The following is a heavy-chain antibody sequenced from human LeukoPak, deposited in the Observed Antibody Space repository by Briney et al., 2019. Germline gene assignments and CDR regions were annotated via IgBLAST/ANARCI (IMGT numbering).Heavy chain of an antibody. Sequence: PSETLSLTCAVYGGSFSDYYWTWIRQPPGKGLEWIGEINHSGSTNYNPSLKSRVTISVDTSKKQFFLRLSSVTAADTAVYYCARGSTYYESSGQVPFDYWGQGTLVTVSS. V-gene: IGHV4-34*01. CDR2: INHSGST. CDR1: GGSFSDYY. D-gene: IGHD3-22*01. CDR3: ARGSTYYESSGQVPFDY. J-gene: IGHJ4*02.